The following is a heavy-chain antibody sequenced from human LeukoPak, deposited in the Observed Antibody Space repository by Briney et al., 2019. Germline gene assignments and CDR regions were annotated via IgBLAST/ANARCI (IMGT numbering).Heavy chain of an antibody. Sequence: PSETLSLTCTVSGGSISSYYWSWIRQPPGKGLEWIGYIYYSGSTNYNPSLKSRVTISVDTSKNQFSLKLSSVTAADTAVYYCAMTYCSSTCCYLDYWGQGTLVTVSS. V-gene: IGHV4-59*01. J-gene: IGHJ4*02. CDR3: AMTYCSSTCCYLDY. D-gene: IGHD2-2*01. CDR2: IYYSGST. CDR1: GGSISSYY.